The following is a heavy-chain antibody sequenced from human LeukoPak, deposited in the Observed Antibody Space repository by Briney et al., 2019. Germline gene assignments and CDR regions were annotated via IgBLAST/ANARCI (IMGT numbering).Heavy chain of an antibody. Sequence: GGSLRLSCPASGFTFNSYAMSWVRQAPGKGLEWVSAISGSGRSTYYADSVKGRYTISRDNSKNTLYLQMSSLRAEDTAVYYCAKCIVSAAIDNAFDIWGQGTMVTVSS. D-gene: IGHD2-2*01. CDR1: GFTFNSYA. J-gene: IGHJ3*02. V-gene: IGHV3-23*01. CDR3: AKCIVSAAIDNAFDI. CDR2: ISGSGRST.